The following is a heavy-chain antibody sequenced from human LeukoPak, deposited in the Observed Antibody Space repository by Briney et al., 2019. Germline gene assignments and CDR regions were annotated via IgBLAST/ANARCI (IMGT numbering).Heavy chain of an antibody. CDR3: AREGMTTVTREFDY. V-gene: IGHV4-59*12. CDR2: IYYSGST. D-gene: IGHD4-17*01. Sequence: SETLSLTCTVSGGSISSYYWSWIRQPPGKGLEWIGYIYYSGSTNYNPSLKSRVTISVDTSKNQFSLKLSSVTAADTAVYYCAREGMTTVTREFDYWGQGTLVTVSS. J-gene: IGHJ4*02. CDR1: GGSISSYY.